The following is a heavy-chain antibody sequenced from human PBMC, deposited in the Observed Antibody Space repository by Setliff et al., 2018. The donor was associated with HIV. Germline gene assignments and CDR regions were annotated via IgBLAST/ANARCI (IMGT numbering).Heavy chain of an antibody. CDR1: GGSISSGSYY. CDR3: AREDYYYYGMDV. CDR2: IYTSGST. J-gene: IGHJ6*02. Sequence: SETLSLTCTVSGGSISSGSYYWNWLRQPAGKGLEWIGRIYTSGSTNYNPSLKSRCTISVDTSKNQFSLKLSSVTAADTAVDYCAREDYYYYGMDVWGQGTTVTVSS. V-gene: IGHV4-61*02.